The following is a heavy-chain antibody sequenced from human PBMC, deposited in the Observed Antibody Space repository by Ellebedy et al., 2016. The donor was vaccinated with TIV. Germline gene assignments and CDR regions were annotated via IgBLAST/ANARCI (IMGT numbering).Heavy chain of an antibody. CDR1: NGSISNYY. CDR2: IYNTGST. Sequence: MLSETLSLTCSLSNGSISNYYWSWIRQPPGKGLEWIGYIYNTGSTKYNPSLESRVTISVDASKNQVSLKLQSVIAADTAVYYCARDLGLALRAMDVWGQGTSVAVSS. V-gene: IGHV4-59*01. J-gene: IGHJ6*02. CDR3: ARDLGLALRAMDV. D-gene: IGHD6-19*01.